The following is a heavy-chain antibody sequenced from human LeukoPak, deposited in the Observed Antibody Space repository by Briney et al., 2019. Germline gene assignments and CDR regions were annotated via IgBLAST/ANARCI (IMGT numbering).Heavy chain of an antibody. CDR1: GHTFTSYY. CDR2: INPSGGST. J-gene: IGHJ4*02. D-gene: IGHD1-26*01. CDR3: ARVPRSMGELRLDY. Sequence: ASVKVSCKASGHTFTSYYMHWVRQAPGQGLECIGIINPSGGSTSYAQKFQGRVTMTRDTSTSTVYMELSSLRSEDTAVYYCARVPRSMGELRLDYWGQGTLVTVSS. V-gene: IGHV1-46*01.